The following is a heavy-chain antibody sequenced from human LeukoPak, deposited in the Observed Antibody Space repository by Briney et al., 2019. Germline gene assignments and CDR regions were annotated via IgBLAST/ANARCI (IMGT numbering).Heavy chain of an antibody. J-gene: IGHJ3*02. D-gene: IGHD6-19*01. CDR2: ISWNSGSI. CDR3: AKDWIWYSSGWGSFDI. CDR1: GFTFDDYA. Sequence: GGSLRLSCAASGFTFDDYAMHWVRQAPGKGLEWVSGISWNSGSIGYADSVKGRFTISRDNAKNSLYLQMNSLRAEDTAVYYCAKDWIWYSSGWGSFDIWGQGTMVTVSS. V-gene: IGHV3-9*01.